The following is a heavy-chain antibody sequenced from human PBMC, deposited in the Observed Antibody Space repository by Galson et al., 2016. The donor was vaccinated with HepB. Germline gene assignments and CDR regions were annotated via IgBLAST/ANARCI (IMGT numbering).Heavy chain of an antibody. J-gene: IGHJ6*04. Sequence: SLRLSCAASGFTFRNYGMTWVRQPPGKGLEVVSSISRSGDSTAYADSVKGRFTISRDNSKTTLSLQMNSLTADDTAINYCVQGSTAPAVWGKGTTVTVSS. CDR2: ISRSGDST. CDR1: GFTFRNYG. V-gene: IGHV3-23*01. CDR3: VQGSTAPAV. D-gene: IGHD2-2*01.